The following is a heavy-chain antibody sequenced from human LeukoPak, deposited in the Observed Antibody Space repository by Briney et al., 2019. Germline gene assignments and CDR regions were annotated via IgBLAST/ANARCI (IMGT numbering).Heavy chain of an antibody. J-gene: IGHJ4*02. CDR1: GYTFTGYY. CDR3: AVEADYYDSSGYAHLDY. CDR2: INPISGGT. V-gene: IGHV1-2*02. Sequence: ASVKVSCKASGYTFTGYYMHWVRQAPGQGLEWMGWINPISGGTNYAQKFQGRVTMTRDTSISTAYMELSRLRSDDTAVYYCAVEADYYDSSGYAHLDYWGQGTLVTVSS. D-gene: IGHD3-22*01.